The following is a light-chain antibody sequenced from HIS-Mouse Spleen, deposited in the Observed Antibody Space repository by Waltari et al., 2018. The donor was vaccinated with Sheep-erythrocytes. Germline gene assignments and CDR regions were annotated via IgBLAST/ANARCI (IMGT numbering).Light chain of an antibody. V-gene: IGLV2-14*01. Sequence: QSALTQPASVSGSPGQSITTSCTGTSSAVGGYNYVSWYQQHPGKAPKLMIYEVSNRPSGVSNRFSGSKSGNTASLTISGLQAEDEADYYCSSYTSSSTWVFGGGTKLTVL. CDR2: EVS. CDR1: SSAVGGYNY. CDR3: SSYTSSSTWV. J-gene: IGLJ3*02.